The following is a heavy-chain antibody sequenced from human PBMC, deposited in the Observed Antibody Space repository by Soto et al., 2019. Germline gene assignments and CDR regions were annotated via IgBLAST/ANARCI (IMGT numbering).Heavy chain of an antibody. CDR3: AGEKVGTTGIDF. J-gene: IGHJ4*02. Sequence: QAQLVQSGAEVKKPGASVKVSCKASGYTFTGYDINWVRQATGQGLEWMGWMNPNSGNTGHAQNFQGRVTMTRDNSITTAYMELPSLRDDDSAVYYCAGEKVGTTGIDFWGQGTLVTVSS. CDR2: MNPNSGNT. D-gene: IGHD1-26*01. V-gene: IGHV1-8*01. CDR1: GYTFTGYD.